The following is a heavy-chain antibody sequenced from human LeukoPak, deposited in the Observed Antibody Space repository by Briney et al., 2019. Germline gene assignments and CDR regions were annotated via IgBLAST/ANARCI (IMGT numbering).Heavy chain of an antibody. D-gene: IGHD2-21*01. Sequence: PGGSLRLSCAASGFTFDDYGMSWVRQAPGKGLEWVSGINWNGGSTGYADSVKGRFTIYRDNAKNSLYLQMNSLRAEDTALYYCARAFKYSMSGYYFDYWGQGTLVTVSS. CDR2: INWNGGST. CDR1: GFTFDDYG. CDR3: ARAFKYSMSGYYFDY. V-gene: IGHV3-20*04. J-gene: IGHJ4*02.